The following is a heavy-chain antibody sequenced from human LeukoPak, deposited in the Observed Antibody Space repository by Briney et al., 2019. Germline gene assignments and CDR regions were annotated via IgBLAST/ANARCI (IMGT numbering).Heavy chain of an antibody. V-gene: IGHV3-33*01. D-gene: IGHD3-10*01. Sequence: PGGSLRFSCAASGFTFSSYGMHWVRQAPGKGLEWVAVIWYDGSNKYYADSVKGRFTISRDNSKNTLYLQMNSLRAEDTAVYYCARDTFGDPYYYYYGMDVWGQGTTVTVSS. CDR1: GFTFSSYG. CDR2: IWYDGSNK. CDR3: ARDTFGDPYYYYYGMDV. J-gene: IGHJ6*02.